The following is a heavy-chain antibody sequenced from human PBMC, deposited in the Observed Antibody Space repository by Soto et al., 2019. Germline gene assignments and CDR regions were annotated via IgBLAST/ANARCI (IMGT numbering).Heavy chain of an antibody. CDR2: IYHSGST. Sequence: TLSLNCAVSGGSVSSSNWWSWVRQPQGKGLEWIGEIYHSGSTNYNPSLKSRVTISVDKSKNQFSLKLSSVTAADTAVYYRAIVPAYYYVWGNYGMYLWGHRPTVT. CDR3: AIVPAYYYVWGNYGMYL. CDR1: GGSVSSSNW. V-gene: IGHV4-4*02. J-gene: IGHJ6*02. D-gene: IGHD3-16*01.